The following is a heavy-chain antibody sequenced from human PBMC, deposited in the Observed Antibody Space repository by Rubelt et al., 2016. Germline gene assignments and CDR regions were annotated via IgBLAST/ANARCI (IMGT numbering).Heavy chain of an antibody. J-gene: IGHJ4*02. CDR3: ASVHLSRDY. V-gene: IGHV4-38-2*02. Sequence: QVQLQESGPGLVKPSETLSLTCTVSSFSISSGHYWGWIRQPPGKGLECIGSIYQSGSTYYNQSLTSRVTMSIDTSKKQLARKRGSVTAADTAVYFCASVHLSRDYWGQGILVTVSP. CDR2: IYQSGST. CDR1: SFSISSGHY. D-gene: IGHD3-3*02.